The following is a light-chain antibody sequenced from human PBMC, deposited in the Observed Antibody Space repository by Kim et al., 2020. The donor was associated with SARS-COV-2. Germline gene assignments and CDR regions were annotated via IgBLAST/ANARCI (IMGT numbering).Light chain of an antibody. J-gene: IGLJ3*02. CDR1: SSDVGVYNY. V-gene: IGLV2-8*01. CDR2: AVS. Sequence: GQSVSISCTGTSSDVGVYNYVSWYQQHPGKAPKLMIYAVSERPSGVPDRFSGSKSGNTASLTVSGLQAEDEADYYCSSYAGSNNLVFGGGTQLTVL. CDR3: SSYAGSNNLV.